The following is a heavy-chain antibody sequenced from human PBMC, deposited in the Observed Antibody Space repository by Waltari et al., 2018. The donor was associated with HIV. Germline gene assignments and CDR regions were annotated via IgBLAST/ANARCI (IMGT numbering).Heavy chain of an antibody. CDR3: ARAGGNCTGGSCSLLTDY. CDR1: GFTFSDYW. V-gene: IGHV3-74*01. D-gene: IGHD2-15*01. Sequence: EVQVAESGGGVVQPGGSLRLSCAASGFTFSDYWMHWVRQVPGKGLVWVERINRDGSSTSYADSAKGRLTISRDNAKNTLYLQMNSLRAEDTAVYYCARAGGNCTGGSCSLLTDYWGQGTLVTVSS. J-gene: IGHJ4*01. CDR2: INRDGSST.